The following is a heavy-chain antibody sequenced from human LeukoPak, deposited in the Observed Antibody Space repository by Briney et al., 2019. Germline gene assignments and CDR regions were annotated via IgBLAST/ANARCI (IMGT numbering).Heavy chain of an antibody. CDR2: ISAYNGNT. V-gene: IGHV1-18*01. J-gene: IGHJ6*03. CDR3: ARDQRAAAGYYYYYYMDV. CDR1: GYTFTSYG. Sequence: ASAKVSCKASGYTFTSYGISWVRQAPGQGLEWMGWISAYNGNTNYAQKLQGRVTMTTDTSTSTAYMELRSLRSDDTAVYYCARDQRAAAGYYYYYYMDVWAKGPRSPSP. D-gene: IGHD6-13*01.